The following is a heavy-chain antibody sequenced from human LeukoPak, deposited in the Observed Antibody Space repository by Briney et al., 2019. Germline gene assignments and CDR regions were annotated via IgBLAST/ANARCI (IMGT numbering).Heavy chain of an antibody. J-gene: IGHJ6*04. CDR3: ARDGGYYGSGSYYYYYGMDV. V-gene: IGHV4-38-2*02. D-gene: IGHD3-10*01. CDR1: GYSISSGYY. Sequence: SGTLSLTCAVSGYSISSGYYWGWIRQPPGKGLEWIGSIYHSGSTYYNPSLKSRVTIPVDTSKNQFSLKLSSVTAADTAVYYCARDGGYYGSGSYYYYYGMDVWGKGTTVTVSS. CDR2: IYHSGST.